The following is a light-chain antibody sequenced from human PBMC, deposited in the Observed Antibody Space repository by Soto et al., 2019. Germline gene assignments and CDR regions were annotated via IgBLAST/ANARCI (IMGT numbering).Light chain of an antibody. CDR2: VNSDGSH. CDR1: SGHSSYA. V-gene: IGLV4-69*01. J-gene: IGLJ3*02. Sequence: QSVLTQSPSASASLGASVKLTCTLSSGHSSYAIAWHQQQPEKGPRYLMKVNSDGSHSKGDGIPDRFSGSSSGAERYLTISSLQSEDEADYYCQTWGTGIHGVFGGGTKVTVL. CDR3: QTWGTGIHGV.